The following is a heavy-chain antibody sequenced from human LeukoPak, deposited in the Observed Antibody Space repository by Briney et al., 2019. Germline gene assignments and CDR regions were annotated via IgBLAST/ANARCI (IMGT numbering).Heavy chain of an antibody. V-gene: IGHV3-23*01. J-gene: IGHJ4*02. D-gene: IGHD2-2*01. Sequence: GGSLRLSCAASGFTFNSYVMNWVRQAPGKGLEWVAAISGTALSTYHADSVKGRFSISRDNSKNTAYMQMNSLTVDDTAVYYCAVGQGYQHFDYWGQGALVTVFS. CDR3: AVGQGYQHFDY. CDR2: ISGTALST. CDR1: GFTFNSYV.